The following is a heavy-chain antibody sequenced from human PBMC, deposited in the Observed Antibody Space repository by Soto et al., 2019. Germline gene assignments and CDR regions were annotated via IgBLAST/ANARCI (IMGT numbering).Heavy chain of an antibody. J-gene: IGHJ6*03. CDR1: GGSISSYY. V-gene: IGHV4-59*01. Sequence: SETLSLTCTVSGGSISSYYWSWIRQPPGKGLEWIGYIYYSGSTNYNPSLKSRVTISVGTSKNQFSLKLSSVIAADTAVYYCARRGMNFAVEDYYYYYDMDVWGKGTTVTVSS. CDR2: IYYSGST. D-gene: IGHD6-19*01. CDR3: ARRGMNFAVEDYYYYYDMDV.